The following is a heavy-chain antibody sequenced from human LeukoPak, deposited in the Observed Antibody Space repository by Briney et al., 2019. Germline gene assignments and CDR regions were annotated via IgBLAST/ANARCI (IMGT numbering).Heavy chain of an antibody. CDR2: IDHSGST. CDR3: ARVGEGGYYPYFFDY. Sequence: SETLSLTCAVSGYSISSRYYWGWLRQPPAKGQEWSGSIDHSGSTLYNPSLQSRVTLSLDTSKNQFSLKLSSVTAADTAVYYGARVGEGGYYPYFFDYWGQGTLVTVSS. D-gene: IGHD3-22*01. J-gene: IGHJ4*02. V-gene: IGHV4-38-2*01. CDR1: GYSISSRYY.